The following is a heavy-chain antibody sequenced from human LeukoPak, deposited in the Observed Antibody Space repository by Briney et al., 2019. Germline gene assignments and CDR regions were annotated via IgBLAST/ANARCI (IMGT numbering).Heavy chain of an antibody. CDR1: GFTFSSYV. Sequence: QTGGSLRLSCAVTGFTFSSYVMSWVRQAPGKGLEWVSSISGSGGSTYYADSVKGRFTISRDNSKKTLYLQMNSLRADDTAVYYCASWVPDRGFDHWGQGTLVTVSS. J-gene: IGHJ4*02. CDR3: ASWVPDRGFDH. CDR2: ISGSGGST. D-gene: IGHD3-10*01. V-gene: IGHV3-23*01.